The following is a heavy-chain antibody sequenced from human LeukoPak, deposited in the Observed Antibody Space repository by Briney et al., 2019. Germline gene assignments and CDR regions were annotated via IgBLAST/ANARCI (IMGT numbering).Heavy chain of an antibody. CDR1: GGSFSGYY. D-gene: IGHD3-10*01. J-gene: IGHJ4*02. Sequence: SETLSLTCAVYGGSFSGYYWSWIRDRPGGGLEWSGEINHRVSASYNPCPMSRATLSLHTSKTKFSLKLSSVTAAATAVYYCARRAMVRGVILRPRHFDYRGQGTLVTVSS. V-gene: IGHV4-34*01. CDR3: ARRAMVRGVILRPRHFDY. CDR2: INHRVSA.